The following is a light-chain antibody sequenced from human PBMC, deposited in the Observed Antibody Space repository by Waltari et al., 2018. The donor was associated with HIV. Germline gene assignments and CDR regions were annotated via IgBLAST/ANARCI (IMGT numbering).Light chain of an antibody. J-gene: IGLJ1*01. CDR3: AAWDNILSGYV. Sequence: QSALTQTPSTSGTPGQRVTMSCSGSSPNGGRDNVYWYQRIPGTAPKLLIYNDYQRPSGVPDRFSGSKSGTSASLAISGLRSEDEADYYCAAWDNILSGYVFGTGTKVTVL. CDR2: NDY. V-gene: IGLV1-47*01. CDR1: SPNGGRDN.